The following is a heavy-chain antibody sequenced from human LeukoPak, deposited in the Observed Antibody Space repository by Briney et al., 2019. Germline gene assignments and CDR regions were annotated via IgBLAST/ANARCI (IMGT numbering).Heavy chain of an antibody. CDR2: ISYDGSNK. D-gene: IGHD5-12*01. CDR1: GFTFSSYA. V-gene: IGHV3-30*04. J-gene: IGHJ4*02. Sequence: GGSLRLSCAASGFTFSSYAMHWVRQAPGKGLEWVAVISYDGSNKYYADSVKGRFTISRDNSKNTLYLQMNSLRAEDTAMYYCARGRYSGTTYYFDYWGQGTLVTVSS. CDR3: ARGRYSGTTYYFDY.